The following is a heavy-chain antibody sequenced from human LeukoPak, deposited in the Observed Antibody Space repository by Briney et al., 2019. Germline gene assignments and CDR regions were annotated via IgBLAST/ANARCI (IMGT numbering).Heavy chain of an antibody. D-gene: IGHD3-10*01. CDR3: AKAYYYGSGGFDY. CDR1: GFTFSSYA. V-gene: IGHV3-30*04. Sequence: GGSLRLSCAASGFTFSSYAMHWVRQAPGKGLEWVAVISYDGSNKYYADSVKGRFTISRDNSKNTLYLQMNSLRAEDTAVYYCAKAYYYGSGGFDYWGQGTLVTVSS. CDR2: ISYDGSNK. J-gene: IGHJ4*02.